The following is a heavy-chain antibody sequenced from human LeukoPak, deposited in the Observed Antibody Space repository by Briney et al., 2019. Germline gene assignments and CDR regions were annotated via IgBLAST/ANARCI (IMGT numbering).Heavy chain of an antibody. V-gene: IGHV4-39*01. CDR2: IYYSGST. D-gene: IGHD3-22*01. J-gene: IGHJ4*02. CDR1: GGSISSSSNY. CDR3: ARHRKDFYDSSGYYTPLDY. Sequence: SETLSLTCTVSGGSISSSSNYWGWIRQPPGKGLEWIGSIYYSGSTYYNPSLKSRVTISVDTSKNQFSLKLSSVTAADTAVYYCARHRKDFYDSSGYYTPLDYWGQGTLVTVSS.